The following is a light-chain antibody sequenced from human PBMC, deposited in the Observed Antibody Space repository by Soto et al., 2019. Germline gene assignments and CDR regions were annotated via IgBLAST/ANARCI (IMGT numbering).Light chain of an antibody. CDR3: QQRGSWPPYT. J-gene: IGKJ2*01. CDR2: DAS. CDR1: QSVSSY. Sequence: EIVMTQSPATLSWSPGERSTLSCRASQSVSSYLAWYQQKPGQAPRLLIYDASNRATGIPARFSGSGSGTDFTLTISSLESEDFAVYFCQQRGSWPPYTFGQGTKLEIK. V-gene: IGKV3-11*01.